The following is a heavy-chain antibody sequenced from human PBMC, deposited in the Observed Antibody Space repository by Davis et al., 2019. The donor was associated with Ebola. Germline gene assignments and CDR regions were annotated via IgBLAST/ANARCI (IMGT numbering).Heavy chain of an antibody. V-gene: IGHV3-21*01. J-gene: IGHJ4*02. D-gene: IGHD2-2*01. CDR1: GFTFSSYS. CDR2: ISSSSSYI. CDR3: ASLSVGYCSSTSCGNFDY. Sequence: GESLKISCAASGFTFSSYSMNWVRQAPGKGLEWVSSISSSSSYIYYADSVKGRFTISRDNAKNSLYLQMNSLRAEDTAVYYCASLSVGYCSSTSCGNFDYWGQGTLVTVSS.